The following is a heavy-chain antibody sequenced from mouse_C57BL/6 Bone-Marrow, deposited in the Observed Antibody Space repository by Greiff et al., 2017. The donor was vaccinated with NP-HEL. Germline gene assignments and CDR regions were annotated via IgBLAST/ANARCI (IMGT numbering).Heavy chain of an antibody. D-gene: IGHD1-1*01. Sequence: DVKLVESGGDLVKPGGSLKLSCAASGFTFSSYGMSWVRQTPDKRLEWVATISSGGSYTYYPDSVKGRFTISRDNAKNTLYLQMSSLKSEDTAMYYCARRCYGAWFAYWGQGTLVTVSA. J-gene: IGHJ3*01. CDR3: ARRCYGAWFAY. CDR2: ISSGGSYT. V-gene: IGHV5-6*02. CDR1: GFTFSSYG.